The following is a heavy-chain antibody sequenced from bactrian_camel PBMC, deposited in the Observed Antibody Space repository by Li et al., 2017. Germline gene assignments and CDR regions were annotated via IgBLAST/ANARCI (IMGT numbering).Heavy chain of an antibody. CDR3: AATRGWTPFCHVDSVRWRNNPY. D-gene: IGHD1*01. Sequence: QVQLVESGGGSAQVGGSLRLSCSASADALMYMAWFRQTPGQKREAVAAITTGGSSTMYHDSVKGRFTISRESGKNTVHLQMSSLKPEDTAMCYCAATRGWTPFCHVDSVRWRNNPYWGQGTQVTVS. J-gene: IGHJ4*01. CDR2: ITTGGSST. CDR1: ADALMY. V-gene: IGHV3S53*01.